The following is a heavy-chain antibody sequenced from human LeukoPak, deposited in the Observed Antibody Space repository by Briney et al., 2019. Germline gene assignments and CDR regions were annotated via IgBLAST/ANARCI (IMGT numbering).Heavy chain of an antibody. J-gene: IGHJ3*02. V-gene: IGHV3-30*02. CDR3: AKYLYCSSTSCPPDAFDI. Sequence: GGSLRLSCAASGFTFSSYGMHWVRQAPGKGLEWVAFIRYDGSNKYYADSVKGRFTISRDNSKNTLYLQMNSLRAEDTAVYYCAKYLYCSSTSCPPDAFDIWGQGTMVTVSS. CDR1: GFTFSSYG. D-gene: IGHD2-2*01. CDR2: IRYDGSNK.